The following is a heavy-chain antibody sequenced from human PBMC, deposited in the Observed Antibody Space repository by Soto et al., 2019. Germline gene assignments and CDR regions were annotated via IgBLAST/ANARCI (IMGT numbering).Heavy chain of an antibody. CDR2: IYYTGST. V-gene: IGHV4-31*03. CDR3: TRSHVPAGTGGWFDP. J-gene: IGHJ5*02. Sequence: QVQLQESGPGLVKTSQTLSLTCTVSGGSISSGGYYWTWIRQHPGKGLEWIGYIYYTGSTYFNPSLKSRVTISIDTSQNQLSLQLSSVTAADTAVYYCTRSHVPAGTGGWFDPWGQGTLVTVSS. D-gene: IGHD2-2*01. CDR1: GGSISSGGYY.